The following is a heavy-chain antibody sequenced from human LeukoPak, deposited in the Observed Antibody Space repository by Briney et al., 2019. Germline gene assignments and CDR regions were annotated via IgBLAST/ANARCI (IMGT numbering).Heavy chain of an antibody. D-gene: IGHD1-26*01. CDR3: ARIVGASDY. V-gene: IGHV4-39*01. CDR2: IYYSGST. J-gene: IGHJ4*02. Sequence: SETLSLTCTVSGGSISSSTYHWGWIRQPPGKGLEWIGSIYYSGSTYYNPSLKSRVTISVDTSKNQFSLKLSSVTAADTAVYYCARIVGASDYWGQGTLVTVSS. CDR1: GGSISSSTYH.